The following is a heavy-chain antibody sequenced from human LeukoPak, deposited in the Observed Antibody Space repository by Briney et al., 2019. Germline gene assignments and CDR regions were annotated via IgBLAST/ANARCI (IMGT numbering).Heavy chain of an antibody. CDR3: ARDRAVYCGGDCYSGGHDY. CDR1: GYTFTSYG. V-gene: IGHV1-18*01. D-gene: IGHD2-21*02. J-gene: IGHJ4*02. Sequence: ASVKVSCKAPGYTFTSYGISWVRQAPGQGLEWMGWISAYNGNTNYAQKLQGRVTMTTDTSTSTAYMELRSLRSDDTAVYYCARDRAVYCGGDCYSGGHDYWGQGTLVTVSS. CDR2: ISAYNGNT.